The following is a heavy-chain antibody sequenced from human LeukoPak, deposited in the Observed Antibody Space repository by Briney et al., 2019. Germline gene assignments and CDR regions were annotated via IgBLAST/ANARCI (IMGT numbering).Heavy chain of an antibody. CDR1: GFTFASYA. CDR3: ARDNSVVPAAITEYFDY. J-gene: IGHJ4*02. D-gene: IGHD2-2*02. CDR2: ISYDGSNK. V-gene: IGHV3-30*04. Sequence: GGSLRLSCAASGFTFASYAMSWVRQAPGKGLEWVAVISYDGSNKYYADSVKGRFTISRDNSKNTLYLQMNSLRAEDTAVYYCARDNSVVPAAITEYFDYWGQGTLVTVSS.